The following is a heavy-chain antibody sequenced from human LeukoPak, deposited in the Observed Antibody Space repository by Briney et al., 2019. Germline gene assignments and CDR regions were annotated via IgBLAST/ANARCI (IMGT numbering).Heavy chain of an antibody. CDR3: ARANTIPDHYFDY. Sequence: SRTLSLTCAVSGGSISSGGYSWSWIRQPPGKGLEWIGYIYHSGSTYYNPSLKSRVTISVDRSKNQFSLKLSSVTAADTAVYYCARANTIPDHYFDYWGQGTLVTVSS. V-gene: IGHV4-30-2*01. CDR1: GGSISSGGYS. D-gene: IGHD3-10*01. J-gene: IGHJ4*02. CDR2: IYHSGST.